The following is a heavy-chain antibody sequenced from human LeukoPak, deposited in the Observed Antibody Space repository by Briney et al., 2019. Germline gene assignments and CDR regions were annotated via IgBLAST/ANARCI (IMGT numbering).Heavy chain of an antibody. D-gene: IGHD6-19*01. CDR3: ARYIAVDGTVDY. V-gene: IGHV4-59*01. J-gene: IGHJ4*02. CDR1: GGSISSYY. CDR2: IYYSGST. Sequence: PSETLSLTCTVSGGSISSYYWSWIRQPPGKGLEGIGYIYYSGSTNYNPSLKSRVTISVDTSKNQFSLKLSSVTAADTAVYYWARYIAVDGTVDYWGQGTLVTVFS.